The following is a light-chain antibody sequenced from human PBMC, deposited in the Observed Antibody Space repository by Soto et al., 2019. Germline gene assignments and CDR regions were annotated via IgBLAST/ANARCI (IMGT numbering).Light chain of an antibody. CDR1: QSVSSGY. CDR3: QQYSRSPPT. Sequence: EIVLTQSPGTLSLSPGERATLSCTASQSVSSGYLAWYQQKPGQSPRLLLYDASTRATGIPDRFSGSGSGTDFSLTISRLEPEDFAVYFCQQYSRSPPTFGQGTKVEI. V-gene: IGKV3-20*01. CDR2: DAS. J-gene: IGKJ1*01.